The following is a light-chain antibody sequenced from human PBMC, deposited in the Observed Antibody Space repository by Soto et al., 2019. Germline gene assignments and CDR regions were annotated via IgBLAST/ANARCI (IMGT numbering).Light chain of an antibody. CDR2: GAS. CDR1: QSVSSN. CDR3: QQYNSWPYT. J-gene: IGKJ2*01. V-gene: IGKV3-15*01. Sequence: EIVMTQSPATLSMSPGERATLSCRARQSVSSNLGWYQQKPGQSPRLLMYGASTRATGIPARFTGSGSGPEFTLTISSRQSEDFAVYDCQQYNSWPYTFGQGTKLESK.